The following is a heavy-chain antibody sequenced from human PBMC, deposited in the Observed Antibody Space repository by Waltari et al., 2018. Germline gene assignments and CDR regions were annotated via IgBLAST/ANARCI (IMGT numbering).Heavy chain of an antibody. V-gene: IGHV4-31*03. D-gene: IGHD3-16*01. CDR2: SYESGST. CDR3: ARGAQGGNYMDV. CDR1: GGSISSGGSY. J-gene: IGHJ6*03. Sequence: QVQLQESGPGLVKPSQTLSLTCTVSGGSISSGGSYWSWIRQHPGKGLEWIGSSYESGSTYYNPSLKRRVTISVDTSKNPFSLQLSSVTAADTAVYYCARGAQGGNYMDVWGKGTTVTVSS.